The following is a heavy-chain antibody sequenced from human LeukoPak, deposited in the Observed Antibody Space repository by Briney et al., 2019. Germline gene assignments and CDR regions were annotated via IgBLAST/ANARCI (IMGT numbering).Heavy chain of an antibody. J-gene: IGHJ6*03. CDR1: GGSISSYY. D-gene: IGHD3-16*01. CDR3: ARDLYVYMDV. Sequence: SETLSLTCTVSGGSISSYYWSWLRQPPGKGLEWIGYIYYSGSTNYNPSLKGRVTISEDTSKNQFSLKLSSVTAADTAVYYCARDLYVYMDVWGKGTTVTVSS. V-gene: IGHV4-59*01. CDR2: IYYSGST.